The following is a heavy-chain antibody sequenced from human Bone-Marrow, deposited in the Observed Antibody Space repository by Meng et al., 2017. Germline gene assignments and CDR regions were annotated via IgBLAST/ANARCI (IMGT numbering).Heavy chain of an antibody. D-gene: IGHD1-1*01. Sequence: GESLKISCAASGFTFSRDWMHWVRQAPGKGLEWVSSISSSSSYIYYADSVKGRFTISRDNAKNSLYLQMNSLRAEDTAVYYCARAGGYRPGVSAFDIWGQGTMVTVSS. CDR1: GFTFSRDW. J-gene: IGHJ3*02. CDR3: ARAGGYRPGVSAFDI. V-gene: IGHV3-21*01. CDR2: ISSSSSYI.